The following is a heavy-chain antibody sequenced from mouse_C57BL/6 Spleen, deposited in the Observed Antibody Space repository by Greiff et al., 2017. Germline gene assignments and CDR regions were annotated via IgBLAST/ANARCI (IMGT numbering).Heavy chain of an antibody. J-gene: IGHJ1*03. Sequence: VQLKESGPGLVKPSQSLSLTCSVTGYSITSGYYWNWIRQFPGNKLEWMGYISYDGSNNYNPSLKNRISITRDTSKNQFFLKLNSVTTEDTATYYCASPYTTVVADWYFDVWGTGTTVTVSS. D-gene: IGHD1-1*01. CDR1: GYSITSGYY. CDR3: ASPYTTVVADWYFDV. V-gene: IGHV3-6*01. CDR2: ISYDGSN.